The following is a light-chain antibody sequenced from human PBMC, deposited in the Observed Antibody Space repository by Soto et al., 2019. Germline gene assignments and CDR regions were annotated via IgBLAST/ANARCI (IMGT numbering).Light chain of an antibody. CDR3: AAWDDTLSAYV. Sequence: QSVLTQPPSASGTPGQRVTISCSGSSSNIGSNFVSWYQHLPGTAPKVLIYRNNRRPSGVPDRYSGSKAGTSASLAISGLRSEDEADYYCAAWDDTLSAYVFGTGTKLTVL. V-gene: IGLV1-47*01. CDR2: RNN. J-gene: IGLJ1*01. CDR1: SSNIGSNF.